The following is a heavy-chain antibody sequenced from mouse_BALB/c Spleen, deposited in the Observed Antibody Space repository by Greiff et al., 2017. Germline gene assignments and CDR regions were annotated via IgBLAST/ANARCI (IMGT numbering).Heavy chain of an antibody. CDR1: GFTFSDYY. J-gene: IGHJ4*01. D-gene: IGHD3-3*01. CDR2: ISSGSSTI. Sequence: EVQLVESGGGLVKPGGSLKLSCAASGFTFSDYYMYWVRQTPEKRLEWVAYISSGSSTIHYADTVKGRFTITRDNPKNTLFLQMTSLKSEDTAMYYCARQSKGRGAMDYWGQGTSVTVSS. CDR3: ARQSKGRGAMDY. V-gene: IGHV5-17*01.